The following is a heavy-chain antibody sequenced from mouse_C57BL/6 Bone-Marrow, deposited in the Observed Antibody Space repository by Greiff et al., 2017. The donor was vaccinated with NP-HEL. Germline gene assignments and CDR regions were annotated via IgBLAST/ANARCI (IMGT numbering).Heavy chain of an antibody. Sequence: DVKLQESGGGLVQPGGSLSLSCAASGFTFTDYYMSWVRQPPGKALEWLGFIRNKANGYTTEYSASVKGRFTISRDNSQSILYLQMNALRAEDSATYYCARYRDFDVWGTGTTVTVSS. CDR1: GFTFTDYY. CDR2: IRNKANGYTT. CDR3: ARYRDFDV. V-gene: IGHV7-3*01. J-gene: IGHJ1*03.